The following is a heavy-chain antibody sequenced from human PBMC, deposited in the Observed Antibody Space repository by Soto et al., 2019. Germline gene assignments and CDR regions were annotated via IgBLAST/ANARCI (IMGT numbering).Heavy chain of an antibody. CDR1: GGSFSGYY. CDR3: ARQRLRARYFDY. Sequence: QVQLQQWGAGLLKPSETLSLTCAVYGGSFSGYYWSWIRQPPGQGLEWIGEINHSGSTNYNPSFKSRVTISVDTSKNPFSLKLSSVTAEDTAVYYCARQRLRARYFDYWGQGILVTVSS. V-gene: IGHV4-34*01. D-gene: IGHD6-25*01. CDR2: INHSGST. J-gene: IGHJ4*02.